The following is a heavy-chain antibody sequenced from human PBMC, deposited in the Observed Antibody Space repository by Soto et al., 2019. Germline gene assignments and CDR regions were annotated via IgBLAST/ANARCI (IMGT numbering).Heavy chain of an antibody. CDR3: AKVYSSSWYAVYYFDY. D-gene: IGHD6-13*01. CDR2: INGSGGST. V-gene: IGHV3-23*01. Sequence: SGFTFSSYAMSWVRQAPGKGLEWVSAINGSGGSTYYADSVKGRFTISRDNSKNTLYLQMNSLRAEDTAVYYCAKVYSSSWYAVYYFDYWGQGTLVTVSS. CDR1: GFTFSSYA. J-gene: IGHJ4*02.